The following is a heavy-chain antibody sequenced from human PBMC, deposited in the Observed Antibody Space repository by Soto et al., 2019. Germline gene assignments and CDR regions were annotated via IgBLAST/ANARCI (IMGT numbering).Heavy chain of an antibody. Sequence: SETLSLTCTVSGGSISSYYWSWIRQPPGKGLEWIGYIYYSGSTNYNPSLKSRVTISVDTSKNQFSLKLSSVTAADTAVYYCARVREGQMATLYYFDYWGQGTLVTVPQ. J-gene: IGHJ4*02. D-gene: IGHD5-12*01. CDR1: GGSISSYY. V-gene: IGHV4-59*01. CDR2: IYYSGST. CDR3: ARVREGQMATLYYFDY.